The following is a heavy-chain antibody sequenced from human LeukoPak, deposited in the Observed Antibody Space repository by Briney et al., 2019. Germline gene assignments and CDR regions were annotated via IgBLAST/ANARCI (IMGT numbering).Heavy chain of an antibody. CDR3: AKLTYYYDSSGYVTDAFDI. Sequence: GGSLRLSCAASGFTFSSYGMHWVRQAPGKGLEWVAVIWYDGSNKYYADSVKGRFTISRDDSKNTLYLQMNSLRAEDTAVYYCAKLTYYYDSSGYVTDAFDIWGQGTMVTVSS. V-gene: IGHV3-33*06. CDR1: GFTFSSYG. J-gene: IGHJ3*02. D-gene: IGHD3-22*01. CDR2: IWYDGSNK.